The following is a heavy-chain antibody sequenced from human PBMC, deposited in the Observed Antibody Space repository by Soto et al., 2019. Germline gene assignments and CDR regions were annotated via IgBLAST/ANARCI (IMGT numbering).Heavy chain of an antibody. CDR2: ISGSGGST. V-gene: IGHV3-23*01. J-gene: IGHJ4*02. D-gene: IGHD6-19*01. CDR3: AKGSSGWYERFVY. Sequence: EVQLLESGGGLVQPGGSLRLSCAASGFTFSSYAMSWVRQTPGKWLEWVSAISGSGGSTYYADSVKARFTISRDNPKNTLYLQMHSLRAEDTAVYYGAKGSSGWYERFVYWGEGTLVNVSS. CDR1: GFTFSSYA.